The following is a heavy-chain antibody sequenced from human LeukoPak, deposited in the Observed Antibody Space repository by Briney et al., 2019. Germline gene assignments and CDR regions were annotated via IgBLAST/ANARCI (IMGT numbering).Heavy chain of an antibody. CDR1: GDSISSPTYY. CDR3: ARLGGYYDPPGY. D-gene: IGHD3-10*01. CDR2: VHHSGST. Sequence: SSETLSLTCSVSGDSISSPTYYWAWIRQPPGNGLEWIGTVHHSGSTYYSPSLVSRVTISVDTSKNQFSLKLASVTAADTAFYYCARLGGYYDPPGYWGQGTLVTVSS. V-gene: IGHV4-39*01. J-gene: IGHJ4*02.